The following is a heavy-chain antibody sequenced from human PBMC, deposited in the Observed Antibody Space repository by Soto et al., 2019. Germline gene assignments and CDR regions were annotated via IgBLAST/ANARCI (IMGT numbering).Heavy chain of an antibody. J-gene: IGHJ6*02. V-gene: IGHV3-23*01. Sequence: EVQLLESGGGLVQPGGSLRLSCAASGFTFSDYAMSWVRQAPGKGLEWVSAIDGSSATTNYADSVKGRFTISRDNSKNTLFLHMSGLRAEDTAVYYCARDGRPSIYSGLAVWGQGTTVIVSS. CDR1: GFTFSDYA. CDR3: ARDGRPSIYSGLAV. CDR2: IDGSSATT. D-gene: IGHD1-26*01.